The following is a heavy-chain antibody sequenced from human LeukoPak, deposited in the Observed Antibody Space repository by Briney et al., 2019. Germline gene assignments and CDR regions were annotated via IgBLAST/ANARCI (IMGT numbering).Heavy chain of an antibody. D-gene: IGHD1-1*01. CDR2: NNPNSGGT. J-gene: IGHJ1*01. CDR1: GYTFTDYH. CDR3: ARVRAIAATGTGARYFQD. V-gene: IGHV1-2*02. Sequence: ASVKVSCKGSGYTFTDYHIYWMRQAPGQGLEWMGWNNPNSGGTNYAQKFQGRVTMTRDTSTNTAYMELSRLRSDDTAVYFCARVRAIAATGTGARYFQDWGQGTLVTVSS.